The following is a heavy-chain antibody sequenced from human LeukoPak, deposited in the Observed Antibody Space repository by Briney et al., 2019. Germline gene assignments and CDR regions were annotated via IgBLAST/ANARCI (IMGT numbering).Heavy chain of an antibody. CDR2: ISGSGGST. CDR3: AKGGPITTVTPFDY. CDR1: GFTFRSYA. Sequence: GGSLRLSCAASGFTFRSYAVNWVRQAPAKGLEWVSAISGSGGSTYYADSVKGRFTISRDNSKNTLYLQMNSLRAEDTAVYYCAKGGPITTVTPFDYWGQGTLVTVSS. V-gene: IGHV3-23*01. D-gene: IGHD4-17*01. J-gene: IGHJ4*02.